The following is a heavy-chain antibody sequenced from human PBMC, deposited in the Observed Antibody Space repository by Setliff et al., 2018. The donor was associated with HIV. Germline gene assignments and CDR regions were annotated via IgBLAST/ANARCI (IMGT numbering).Heavy chain of an antibody. CDR3: ARGRGSSSSWPIDY. V-gene: IGHV6-1*01. Sequence: QTLSLTCAISGDSVSSNNAAWNWIRQSPLRGLEWLGRTYYRSKWYFDYAVSVKSRIIINPDTSKNQFSLKLSSVTAADTAVYFCARGRGSSSSWPIDYWGQGTLVTVSS. CDR1: GDSVSSNNAA. J-gene: IGHJ4*02. CDR2: TYYRSKWYF. D-gene: IGHD6-13*01.